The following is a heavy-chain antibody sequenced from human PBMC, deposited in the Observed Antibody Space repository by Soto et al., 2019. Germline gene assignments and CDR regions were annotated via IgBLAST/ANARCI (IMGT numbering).Heavy chain of an antibody. CDR3: AILRLAAGRLSGWYNGSNFDY. CDR2: ISSSGSTI. CDR1: GFTFSDYY. Sequence: PGGSLRLSCAASGFTFSDYYMSWIRQAPGKGLEWVSYISSSGSTIYYADSVKGRFTISRDNAKNSLYLQMNSLRAEDTAVYYCAILRLAAGRLSGWYNGSNFDYWGQGTLVTVSS. J-gene: IGHJ4*02. V-gene: IGHV3-11*01. D-gene: IGHD6-19*01.